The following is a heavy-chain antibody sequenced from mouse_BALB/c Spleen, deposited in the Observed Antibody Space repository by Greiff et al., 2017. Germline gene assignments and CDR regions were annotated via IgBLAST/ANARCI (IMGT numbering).Heavy chain of an antibody. CDR2: ISSGGST. CDR3: ARLGLLRYPFAY. CDR1: GFTFSSYA. Sequence: EVKLMESGGGLVKPGGSLKLSCAASGFTFSSYAMSWVRQTPEKRLEWVASISSGGSTYYPDSVKGRFTISRDNARNILYLLMSSLRSEDTAMYYCARLGLLRYPFAYWGQGTLVTVSA. D-gene: IGHD1-1*01. V-gene: IGHV5-6-5*01. J-gene: IGHJ3*01.